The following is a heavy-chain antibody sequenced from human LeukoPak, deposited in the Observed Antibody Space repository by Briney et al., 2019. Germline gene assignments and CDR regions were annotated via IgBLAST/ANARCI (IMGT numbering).Heavy chain of an antibody. J-gene: IGHJ3*02. CDR3: ASESGDSGGSIVDAFDI. CDR2: INPSGGST. D-gene: IGHD2-15*01. V-gene: IGHV1-46*01. CDR1: GYTFTSYY. Sequence: GASVKVSCKASGYTFTSYYMHWVRQAPRQGLEWMGIINPSGGSTSYAQKFQGRVTITADKSTSTAYMELSSLRSEDTAVYYCASESGDSGGSIVDAFDIWGQGTMVTVSS.